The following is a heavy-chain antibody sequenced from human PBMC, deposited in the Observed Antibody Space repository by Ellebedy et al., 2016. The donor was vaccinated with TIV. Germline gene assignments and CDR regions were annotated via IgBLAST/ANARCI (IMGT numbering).Heavy chain of an antibody. D-gene: IGHD3-3*01. V-gene: IGHV1-2*02. CDR2: INPDRGDT. CDR1: GYSFTGYY. J-gene: IGHJ4*02. Sequence: AASVKVSCKASGYSFTGYYIHWARQAPGQGLEWMGWINPDRGDTKYPQSFQVRVSMTRDTSSSTAYMELSGLTSDDTAIYYCARDWSGHWGQGTLVTVSS. CDR3: ARDWSGH.